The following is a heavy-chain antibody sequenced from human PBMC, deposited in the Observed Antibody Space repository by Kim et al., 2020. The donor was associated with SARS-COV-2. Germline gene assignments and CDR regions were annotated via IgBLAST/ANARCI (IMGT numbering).Heavy chain of an antibody. D-gene: IGHD3-22*01. V-gene: IGHV3-72*01. J-gene: IGHJ4*02. CDR2: T. Sequence: TEYAASVKGRFTISRDDSKNSLYLQMNSLKTEDTAVYYCARLSSDSSFDYWGQGTLVTVSS. CDR3: ARLSSDSSFDY.